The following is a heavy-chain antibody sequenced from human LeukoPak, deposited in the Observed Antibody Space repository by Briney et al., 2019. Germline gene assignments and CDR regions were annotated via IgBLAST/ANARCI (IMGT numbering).Heavy chain of an antibody. V-gene: IGHV1-58*01. CDR1: GFTFISSA. J-gene: IGHJ4*02. D-gene: IGHD2-15*01. CDR2: IVVGSGNT. CDR3: ARVVVTQDNPDY. Sequence: SVKVSCKASGFTFISSAVQWVRQARGQRLEWIGWIVVGSGNTNYAQKLQGRVTMTTDTSTSTAYMELRSLRSDDTAVYYCARVVVTQDNPDYWGQGTLVTVSS.